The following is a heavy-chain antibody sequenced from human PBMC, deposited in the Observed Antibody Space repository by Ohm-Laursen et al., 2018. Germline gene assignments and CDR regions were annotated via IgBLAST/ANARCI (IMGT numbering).Heavy chain of an antibody. J-gene: IGHJ4*02. CDR2: ISGYNGNK. Sequence: GASVKVSCKVSGYTFTSYGISWVRQAPGQGLEWMGWISGYNGNKNYAQKFQGRVTMTTDTSTNTAYMELRSLRSDDTAVYYCTRRESHLLGVFDYWGQGALVTVSS. CDR1: GYTFTSYG. V-gene: IGHV1-18*01. D-gene: IGHD2-8*02. CDR3: TRRESHLLGVFDY.